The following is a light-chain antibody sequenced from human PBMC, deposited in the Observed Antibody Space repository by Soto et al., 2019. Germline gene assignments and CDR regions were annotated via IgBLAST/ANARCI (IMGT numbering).Light chain of an antibody. CDR3: MQTLQTPPWT. Sequence: DIVMTQSPLSLPVTPGEPASISCRSSQDLLHSNGYNYLDWYLQKPGQAPQLLIYLGSHRASGVPGRFSGSGSGTDFTLKISRVEAEDVGVYYCMQTLQTPPWTFGQGSRVEIK. J-gene: IGKJ1*01. CDR2: LGS. V-gene: IGKV2-28*01. CDR1: QDLLHSNGYNY.